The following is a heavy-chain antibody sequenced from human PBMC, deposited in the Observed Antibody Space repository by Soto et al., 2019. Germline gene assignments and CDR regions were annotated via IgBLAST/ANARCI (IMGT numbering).Heavy chain of an antibody. D-gene: IGHD6-19*01. CDR3: AKMHGSSGWGPLDY. Sequence: GGSKRLSWAASGFTFSSYAMSWVRQAPGKGLEWVPAISGSGGSTYYADSVKGRFTISRDNSKNTLYLQMNSLRAEDTAVYYCAKMHGSSGWGPLDYWGQGTLVTVSS. CDR2: ISGSGGST. CDR1: GFTFSSYA. J-gene: IGHJ4*02. V-gene: IGHV3-23*01.